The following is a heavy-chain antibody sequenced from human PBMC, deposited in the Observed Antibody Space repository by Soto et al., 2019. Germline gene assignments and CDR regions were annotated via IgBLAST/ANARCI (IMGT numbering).Heavy chain of an antibody. J-gene: IGHJ5*02. Sequence: QVQLVQSGAEVKKPGASVKVSCKASGYTFTSYGISWVRQAPGQGLEWMGWISAYNGNTNYAQKLQGRVTMTTDTSSSTAYMELRSLRSDDTAVYYCASLPKPNDYNNYVPAWFDPWGQGTLVTVSS. D-gene: IGHD4-4*01. CDR3: ASLPKPNDYNNYVPAWFDP. V-gene: IGHV1-18*01. CDR2: ISAYNGNT. CDR1: GYTFTSYG.